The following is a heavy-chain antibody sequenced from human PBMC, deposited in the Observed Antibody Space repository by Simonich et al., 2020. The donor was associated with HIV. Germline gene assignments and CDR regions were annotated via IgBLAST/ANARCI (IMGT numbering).Heavy chain of an antibody. CDR3: ARPTAVAAGGLDAFDI. J-gene: IGHJ3*02. D-gene: IGHD6-19*01. CDR1: GYTFTGYS. Sequence: VPLVQSGAEVKKPGASVKVSCKASGYTFTGYSMHWVRQAPVQGLEWMGIIYPGDSDTRYSPSFQGQVTISADKSINTAYLQWSSLKASDTAMYYCARPTAVAAGGLDAFDIWGQGTMVTVSS. V-gene: IGHV5-51*01. CDR2: IYPGDSDT.